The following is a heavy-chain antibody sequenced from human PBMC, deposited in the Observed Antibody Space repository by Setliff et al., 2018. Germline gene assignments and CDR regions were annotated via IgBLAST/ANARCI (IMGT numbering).Heavy chain of an antibody. Sequence: SETLSLTCTVSGGSISSGSDYWAWIRQPPGKGLEWLGTVYHSGGTYYNPSLKSRVTMSVNTSKNLFSLKLNSVTAADTALYYCARHVKVATEYFDCWGQGTLVTVSS. V-gene: IGHV4-39*01. CDR3: ARHVKVATEYFDC. J-gene: IGHJ4*02. CDR2: VYHSGGT. CDR1: GGSISSGSDY. D-gene: IGHD5-12*01.